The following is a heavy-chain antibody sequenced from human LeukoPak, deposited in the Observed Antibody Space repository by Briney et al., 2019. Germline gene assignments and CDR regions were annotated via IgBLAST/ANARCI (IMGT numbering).Heavy chain of an antibody. CDR1: GFTFNSYW. CDR2: INEGGSER. Sequence: GGSLRLSCAASGFTFNSYWMSWVRQAPGKGLEWVANINEGGSERYKVESVKGRFTISRDNAKNALYLQMNSLRAEDTAVYYRATSNWGSDYWGQGTLVSVSS. V-gene: IGHV3-7*01. D-gene: IGHD7-27*01. J-gene: IGHJ4*02. CDR3: ATSNWGSDY.